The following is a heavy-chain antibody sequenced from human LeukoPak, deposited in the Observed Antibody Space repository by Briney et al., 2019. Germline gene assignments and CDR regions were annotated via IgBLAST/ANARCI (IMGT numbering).Heavy chain of an antibody. CDR1: GYSFTNYW. D-gene: IGHD1-1*01. CDR3: ARRWDDAEYFHH. V-gene: IGHV5-51*01. Sequence: GESLQISCEGSGYSFTNYWVGWVRQMPGRGLAWMGTIYPGDSDTRYSPSFQGQVTISADKSISTAYLQWSSLKASDTAMYYCARRWDDAEYFHHWGQGTLVTVSS. CDR2: IYPGDSDT. J-gene: IGHJ1*01.